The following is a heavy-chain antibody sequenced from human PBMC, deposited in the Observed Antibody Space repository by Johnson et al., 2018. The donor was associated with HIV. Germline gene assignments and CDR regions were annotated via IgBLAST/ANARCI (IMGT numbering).Heavy chain of an antibody. CDR1: GFIFNTYA. Sequence: EVQLVESGGGLVRPGGSLRLSCEASGFIFNTYAMHWVRQAPGKGLEFVSTITSNGESTYYANSVKGRFTISRDNSKNTLYLQMGSLRGEDMAVYSCARGGATLLVAFYSWGRGTMVTVSS. D-gene: IGHD1-26*01. V-gene: IGHV3-64*01. CDR3: ARGGATLLVAFYS. J-gene: IGHJ3*02. CDR2: ITSNGEST.